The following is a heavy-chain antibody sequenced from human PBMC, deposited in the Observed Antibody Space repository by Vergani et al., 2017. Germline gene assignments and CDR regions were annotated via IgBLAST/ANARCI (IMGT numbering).Heavy chain of an antibody. J-gene: IGHJ4*02. CDR1: GDSVISTDYH. V-gene: IGHV4-39*01. Sequence: QVQLQESGPGLVKPSETLYLTCTVPGDSVISTDYHWGWIRQPPGKGLEWIGSMDYSGGTSYNPSLESRISISLETPRNQFSLRLTSVTAADTAVYYCASKRGACRAAYCHSYDFWGPGTLVGVSS. D-gene: IGHD2-15*01. CDR2: MDYSGGT. CDR3: ASKRGACRAAYCHSYDF.